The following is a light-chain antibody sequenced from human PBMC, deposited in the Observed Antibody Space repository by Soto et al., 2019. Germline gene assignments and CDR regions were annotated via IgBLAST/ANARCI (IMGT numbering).Light chain of an antibody. CDR2: GAS. Sequence: ESVLTQSPGTLSLSPGERATLSCRASQSVSSSYLAWYQQKPGQAPRLLIYGASSRATGIPDRFSGSGSGTDFTLTISRLEPEDFAVYYCQRYGSSPPWTFGQGTKVDIK. CDR3: QRYGSSPPWT. CDR1: QSVSSSY. J-gene: IGKJ1*01. V-gene: IGKV3-20*01.